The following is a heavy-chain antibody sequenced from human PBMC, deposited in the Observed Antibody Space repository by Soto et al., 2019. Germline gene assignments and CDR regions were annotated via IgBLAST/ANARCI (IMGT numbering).Heavy chain of an antibody. CDR2: IYGEDNK. J-gene: IGHJ2*01. CDR1: GFSRTTSGVG. D-gene: IGHD3-10*01. CDR3: AHDVPGSTGLDL. V-gene: IGHV2-5*02. Sequence: QITWRESGPALVKPTGTLTVTWTFSGFSRTTSGVGVAWIRQPPGKALEWLALIYGEDNKGYSPSLKSRLTISKDTSQHQVVLTMTNMDAVDTATYSCAHDVPGSTGLDLWGRGTLVTLSS.